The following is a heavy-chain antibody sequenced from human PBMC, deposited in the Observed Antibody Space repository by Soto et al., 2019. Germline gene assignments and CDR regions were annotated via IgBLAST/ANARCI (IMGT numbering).Heavy chain of an antibody. CDR1: GYSFTSYW. J-gene: IGHJ6*02. V-gene: IGHV5-51*01. CDR3: ARLLSEGYYYSMDV. Sequence: GESLKISCKGFGYSFTSYWTAWVRQMPGKGLEWMGVIYPGDSDTRYSPSFQGHVTISADKSSNTAYLQWDSLRASDSAMYYCARLLSEGYYYSMDVWGQGTTVTVSS. CDR2: IYPGDSDT.